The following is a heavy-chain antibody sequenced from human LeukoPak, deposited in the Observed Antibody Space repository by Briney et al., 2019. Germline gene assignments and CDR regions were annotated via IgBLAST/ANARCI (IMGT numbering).Heavy chain of an antibody. CDR1: GFTFSSYE. V-gene: IGHV3-48*03. D-gene: IGHD1-26*01. Sequence: GGSLRLSCAAAGFTFSSYEMHWVRQAPGKGLEWVSYSSSTGSTIYYADSVKSRFAISRDNAKNSLYLQMNSLRAEDTAVYYCAREGDYYFDYWGQGTLVTVSS. CDR2: SSSTGSTI. J-gene: IGHJ4*02. CDR3: AREGDYYFDY.